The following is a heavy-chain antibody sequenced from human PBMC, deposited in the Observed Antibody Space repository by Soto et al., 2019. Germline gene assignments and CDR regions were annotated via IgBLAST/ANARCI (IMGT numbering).Heavy chain of an antibody. V-gene: IGHV3-30*03. CDR1: GFTFSSYG. CDR2: ISYDGSNK. Sequence: GGSLRLSCAASGFTFSSYGMHRVRQAPGKGLEWVAVISYDGSNKYYADSVKGRFTISRDNSKNTLYLQMNSLRAEDTAVYYCAHYDSSGPPDHWGQGTLVTVSS. CDR3: AHYDSSGPPDH. D-gene: IGHD3-22*01. J-gene: IGHJ4*02.